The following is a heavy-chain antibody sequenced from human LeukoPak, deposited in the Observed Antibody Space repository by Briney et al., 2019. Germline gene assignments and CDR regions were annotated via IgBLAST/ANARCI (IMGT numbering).Heavy chain of an antibody. CDR1: GFTFSSYW. Sequence: PGGSLRLSCAASGFTFSSYWMSWVRQAPGRGLEWVANIKQDGSEEYYVDSVKGRFTISRDNAKDSLYLQMISLRTDDTAVYYCARQSSGWFWGQGTLVTVSS. CDR3: ARQSSGWF. V-gene: IGHV3-7*01. CDR2: IKQDGSEE. J-gene: IGHJ4*02. D-gene: IGHD6-19*01.